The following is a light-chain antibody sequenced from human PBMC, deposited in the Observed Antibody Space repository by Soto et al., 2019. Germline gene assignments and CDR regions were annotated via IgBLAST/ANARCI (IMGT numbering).Light chain of an antibody. CDR3: QQCRNWPLT. V-gene: IGKV3-15*01. J-gene: IGKJ4*01. CDR2: DAS. CDR1: QNVYNN. Sequence: EIVMTQSPATLSVSPGEGATLSCKASQNVYNNLAWYQQRPGQPPRLLIYDASTRATGISAMFSGSGYGTEFTLTISGLQSEDFAGYFCQQCRNWPLTFGGGTKVEIK.